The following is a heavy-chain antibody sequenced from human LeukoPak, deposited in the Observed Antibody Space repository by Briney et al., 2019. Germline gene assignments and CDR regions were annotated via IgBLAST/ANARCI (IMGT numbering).Heavy chain of an antibody. D-gene: IGHD1-26*01. Sequence: GESLRISCKASGYRFPNYWIAWVRQMPGKGLEWMGVVYPGDSDTKYSPPFQGQVTFSADKSISTAYLQWSSLKAWDTATYYCARQRSNSGSYSTYYYYYMDVWGKGTTVTVS. CDR3: ARQRSNSGSYSTYYYYYMDV. V-gene: IGHV5-51*01. CDR2: VYPGDSDT. CDR1: GYRFPNYW. J-gene: IGHJ6*03.